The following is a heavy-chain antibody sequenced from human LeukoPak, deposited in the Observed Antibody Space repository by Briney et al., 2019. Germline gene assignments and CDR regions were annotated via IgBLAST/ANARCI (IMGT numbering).Heavy chain of an antibody. CDR3: ARMNYADWFDP. CDR2: IHHSGSI. V-gene: IGHV4-4*02. CDR1: GVSISSNLW. Sequence: SGTLSLTCAVSGVSISSNLWWTWVRQPPGKGLEWIAEIHHSGSINYNPSLKSRVTISVDTSKNQFSLKLSSVTAADTAVYYCARMNYADWFDPWGQGTLVTVSS. D-gene: IGHD1-7*01. J-gene: IGHJ5*02.